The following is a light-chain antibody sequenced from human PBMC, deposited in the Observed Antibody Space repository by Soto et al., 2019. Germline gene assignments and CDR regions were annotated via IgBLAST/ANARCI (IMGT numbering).Light chain of an antibody. J-gene: IGKJ1*01. CDR1: QTISSW. CDR2: KAS. V-gene: IGKV1-5*03. CDR3: QHYNSYSEA. Sequence: DIQMTQSPSPLSGSVGDRVTITCRASQTISSWLAWCQQKPGKAPKLLIYKASTLKSGVPSRFSGSGPGTEFTLTISSLQPDDFATYYCQHYNSYSEAFGQGTKVDIK.